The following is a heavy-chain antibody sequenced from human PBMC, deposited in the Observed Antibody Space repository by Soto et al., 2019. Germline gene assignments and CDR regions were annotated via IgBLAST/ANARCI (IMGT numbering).Heavy chain of an antibody. CDR2: ITNSGNSI. J-gene: IGHJ4*02. CDR1: GFTFSDYY. CDR3: ARGSSVHGGVFDY. Sequence: QVQLVESGGGLVKPGGSLRLSCAASGFTFSDYYMSWIRQAPGKWLEWLSYITNSGNSIYYADSVEGRFTISRDSAESSLYLQMNSLRAEDTAVYYCARGSSVHGGVFDYWGQGTLVTVSS. D-gene: IGHD6-19*01. V-gene: IGHV3-11*01.